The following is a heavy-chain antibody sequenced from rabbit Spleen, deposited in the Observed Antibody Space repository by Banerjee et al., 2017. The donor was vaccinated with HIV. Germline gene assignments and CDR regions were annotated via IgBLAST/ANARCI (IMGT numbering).Heavy chain of an antibody. J-gene: IGHJ6*01. V-gene: IGHV1S40*01. CDR1: GLDFSVGDV. CDR2: IDAGSSGFT. D-gene: IGHD8-1*01. CDR3: ARDTASSFSSYGMDL. Sequence: QSLEESGGDLVKPGGTLTLSCKASGLDFSVGDVMCWVRQAPGKGLEWIACIDAGSSGFTYFATWAKGRFTISKTSSTTVTLRMTRLTAADTATYFCARDTASSFSSYGMDLWGQGTLVTVS.